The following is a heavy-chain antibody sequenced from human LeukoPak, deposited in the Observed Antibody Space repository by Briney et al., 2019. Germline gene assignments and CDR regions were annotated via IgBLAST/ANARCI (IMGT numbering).Heavy chain of an antibody. CDR1: GGSISSYY. D-gene: IGHD1-14*01. Sequence: SETLSLTCTVSGGSISSYYWSWIRQPPGKGLEWIGYIYYSGSTNYNPSLKSRVTISVDTSKNQFSLKLSSVTAADTAVYYCARATLTGYFDYWGQETLVTVSS. J-gene: IGHJ4*02. CDR3: ARATLTGYFDY. CDR2: IYYSGST. V-gene: IGHV4-59*08.